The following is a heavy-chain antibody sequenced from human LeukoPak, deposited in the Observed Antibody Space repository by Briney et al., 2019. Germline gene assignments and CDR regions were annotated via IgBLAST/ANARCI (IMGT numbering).Heavy chain of an antibody. CDR3: ARDRDIVVVVAATFDY. CDR1: GSTFSTYE. D-gene: IGHD2-15*01. Sequence: QPGGSLRLSCAASGSTFSTYEMHWVRQAPGKGLKWIAYINEDGGGSKYPDSVKGRFTISRDNSKNTLYLQMNSLRAEDTAVYYCARDRDIVVVVAATFDYWGQGTLVTVSS. V-gene: IGHV3-48*03. J-gene: IGHJ4*02. CDR2: INEDGGGS.